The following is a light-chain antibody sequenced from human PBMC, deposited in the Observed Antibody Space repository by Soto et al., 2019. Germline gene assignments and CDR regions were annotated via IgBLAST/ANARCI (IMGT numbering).Light chain of an antibody. V-gene: IGKV3-20*01. J-gene: IGKJ1*01. Sequence: EIVLTQSPDTLSLSPGERATLSCRASQSVGTNLAWYQQRPGQAPRLLVYGASNRATGIPDRFSGSGSGTDFTLTISRLEPEDFAVYYCQQYGSSGTFGQGTKVDI. CDR3: QQYGSSGT. CDR1: QSVGTN. CDR2: GAS.